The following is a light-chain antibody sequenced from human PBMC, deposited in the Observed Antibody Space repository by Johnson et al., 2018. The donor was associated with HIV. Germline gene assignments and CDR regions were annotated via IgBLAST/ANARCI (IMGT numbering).Light chain of an antibody. CDR3: GTWDSSLSAEV. CDR1: SSNIGNNY. Sequence: QSVLTQPPSVSAAAGQKVTISCSGSSSNIGNNYVAWYQQVPGTAPKLLIYENNKRPSGIPDRFSGSKSGTSATLGITGLQTGDEADYYCGTWDSSLSAEVFGTGTKVTVL. CDR2: ENN. V-gene: IGLV1-51*02. J-gene: IGLJ1*01.